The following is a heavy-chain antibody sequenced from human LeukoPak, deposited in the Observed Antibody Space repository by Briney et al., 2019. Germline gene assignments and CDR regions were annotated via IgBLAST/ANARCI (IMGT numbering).Heavy chain of an antibody. D-gene: IGHD6-13*01. V-gene: IGHV4-59*08. CDR1: GESVSGFY. CDR2: IYYTGST. Sequence: PSETLSLTCAVSGESVSGFYWNWIRQPPGKGLEWIGYIYYTGSTNYNPSLKSRVTISIDTSKNQFSLKLTSVTAADTAVYYCASLDIAAAGTAFDYWGQGTLVTVSS. CDR3: ASLDIAAAGTAFDY. J-gene: IGHJ4*02.